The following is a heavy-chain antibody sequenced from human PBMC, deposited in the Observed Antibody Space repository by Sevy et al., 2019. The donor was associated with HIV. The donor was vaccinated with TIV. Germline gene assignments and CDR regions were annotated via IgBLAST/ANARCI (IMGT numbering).Heavy chain of an antibody. Sequence: SETLSLTCAVYGGSFSGYYWSWIRQPPGKGLEWIGEINHSGSTNYDPSLKSRVTISVDTSKNQFSLKLSSVTAADTAVYYCAARGALIVVVPAAAPGWFDPWGQGTLVTVSS. CDR1: GGSFSGYY. CDR3: AARGALIVVVPAAAPGWFDP. CDR2: INHSGST. V-gene: IGHV4-34*01. D-gene: IGHD2-2*01. J-gene: IGHJ5*02.